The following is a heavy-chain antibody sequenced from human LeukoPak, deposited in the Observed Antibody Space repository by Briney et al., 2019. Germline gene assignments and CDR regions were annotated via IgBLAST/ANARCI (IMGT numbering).Heavy chain of an antibody. V-gene: IGHV4-38-2*01. CDR2: IYHSGST. Sequence: SETLSLTCAVSGYSISSGYYWGWIRQPPGKGLEWIGSIYHSGSTYYNPSLKSRVTISVDTSKNQFSLKLSSVTAADTAVYYCARVRGVILDYWGQGTLVTVPS. J-gene: IGHJ4*02. CDR1: GYSISSGYY. D-gene: IGHD3-10*01. CDR3: ARVRGVILDY.